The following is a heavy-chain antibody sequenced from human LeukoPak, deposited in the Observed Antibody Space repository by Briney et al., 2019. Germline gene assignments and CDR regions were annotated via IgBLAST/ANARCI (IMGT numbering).Heavy chain of an antibody. Sequence: ASVKVSCKTSGYRFTDDYMHWVRQAPGQGLEWMGWINPDSGFTNYAPKFQGRVIRTRDTSISTAYMEVRRLRYDDTAMYYCAPTSEAYTSNWSVWGQGTLVTVSP. CDR1: GYRFTDDY. J-gene: IGHJ4*02. D-gene: IGHD3-16*01. CDR3: APTSEAYTSNWSV. V-gene: IGHV1-2*02. CDR2: INPDSGFT.